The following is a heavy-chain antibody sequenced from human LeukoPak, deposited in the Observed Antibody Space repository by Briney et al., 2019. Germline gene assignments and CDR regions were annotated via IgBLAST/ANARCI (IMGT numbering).Heavy chain of an antibody. Sequence: PSETLSLTCAVYGGSFSGYYWSWIRQPPGKGLEWIGEINHSGSTNYNPSLKSRVTISVDTSKNQFSLKLSSVTAADTAVYYCAGGVVEGPDPAGGMDVWGQGTTVTVSS. CDR3: AGGVVEGPDPAGGMDV. J-gene: IGHJ6*02. CDR1: GGSFSGYY. D-gene: IGHD2-15*01. CDR2: INHSGST. V-gene: IGHV4-34*01.